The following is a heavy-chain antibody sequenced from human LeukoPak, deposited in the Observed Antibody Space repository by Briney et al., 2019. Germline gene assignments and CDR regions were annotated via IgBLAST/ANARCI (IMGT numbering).Heavy chain of an antibody. CDR2: INQDESAK. D-gene: IGHD5-24*01. V-gene: IGHV3-7*01. Sequence: GGSLRLSCTASGFSFGSFWMSWVRQAPGRGLEWVASINQDESAKRYVDSVKGRFTISRDNTKNSLFLQMNSLRAEDAAFYYCAKLLRDVTIYDFWGHGTLVTVSS. CDR1: GFSFGSFW. J-gene: IGHJ4*01. CDR3: AKLLRDVTIYDF.